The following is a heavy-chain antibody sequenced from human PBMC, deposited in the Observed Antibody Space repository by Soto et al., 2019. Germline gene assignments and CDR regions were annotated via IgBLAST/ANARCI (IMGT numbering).Heavy chain of an antibody. CDR1: GGSFSGYY. V-gene: IGHV4-34*01. D-gene: IGHD7-27*01. J-gene: IGHJ4*02. CDR2: INHSGST. Sequence: QVQLQQWGAGLLKPSETLSLTCAVYGGSFSGYYWSWIRQPPGKGLEWIGEINHSGSTNYNPSLKSRVTIPVDTSKNQFSLKLSSVTAADTAVYYGARSRRGLGTGGRGYFDYWGQGTLVTVSS. CDR3: ARSRRGLGTGGRGYFDY.